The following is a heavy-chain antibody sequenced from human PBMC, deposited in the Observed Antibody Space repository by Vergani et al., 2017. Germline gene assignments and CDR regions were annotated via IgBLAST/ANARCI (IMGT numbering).Heavy chain of an antibody. CDR2: ISSSGSTI. D-gene: IGHD6-6*01. Sequence: VQLLESGGGLVQPGGSLRLSCAASGFTFSDYYMSWIRQAPGKGLEWVSYISSSGSTIYYADSVKGRFTISRDNAKNSLYLQMNSLRAEDTAVYYCARACIAARLCMDVWGKGTTVTVSS. J-gene: IGHJ6*03. CDR1: GFTFSDYY. V-gene: IGHV3-11*01. CDR3: ARACIAARLCMDV.